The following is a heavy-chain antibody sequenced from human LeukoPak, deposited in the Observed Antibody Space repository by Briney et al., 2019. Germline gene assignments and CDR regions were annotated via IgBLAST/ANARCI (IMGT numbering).Heavy chain of an antibody. J-gene: IGHJ3*02. CDR2: IYHSGST. D-gene: IGHD3-3*01. CDR3: ARGAFGVLLSAFDI. CDR1: GYSISSGYY. V-gene: IGHV4-38-2*02. Sequence: PSETLSLTCTVSGYSISSGYYWGWIRQPPGKGLEWIGNIYHSGSTYSNPSLKSRVIISVDTSKNQFSLKLSSVTAADTAVYWCARGAFGVLLSAFDIWGQGTMVTVSS.